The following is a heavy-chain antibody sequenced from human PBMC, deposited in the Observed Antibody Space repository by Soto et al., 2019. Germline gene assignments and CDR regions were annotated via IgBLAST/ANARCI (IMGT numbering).Heavy chain of an antibody. J-gene: IGHJ6*02. V-gene: IGHV1-69*06. D-gene: IGHD3-10*01. CDR3: ATNKYYLDSSRNYRFGGLYGMDL. CDR1: GDTFRSYV. CDR2: FIPLFDAP. Sequence: GASVKVSCKASGDTFRSYVVSWVRQAPGQGLEWLGGFIPLFDAPQYAQKFQGSVAISADRSTNTASMELSSLRSEDTAVYYCATNKYYLDSSRNYRFGGLYGMDLWGQGTTLTVSS.